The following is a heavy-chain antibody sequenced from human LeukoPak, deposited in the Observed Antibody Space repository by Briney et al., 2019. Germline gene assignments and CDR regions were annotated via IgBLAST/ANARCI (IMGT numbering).Heavy chain of an antibody. CDR1: GGSISSYY. CDR3: ARASRWLQFDY. V-gene: IGHV4-59*01. CDR2: IYYSGST. J-gene: IGHJ4*02. Sequence: SETLSLTCTVSGGSISSYYWSWIRQPPGKGLEWIGYIYYSGSTNYNPSLKSRVTISVDTSKNQFSLKLSSVTAADTAVYYCARASRWLQFDYWGQGTLVTVSS. D-gene: IGHD5-24*01.